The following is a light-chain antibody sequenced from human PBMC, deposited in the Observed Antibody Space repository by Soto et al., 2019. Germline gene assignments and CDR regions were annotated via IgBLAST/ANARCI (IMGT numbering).Light chain of an antibody. V-gene: IGKV1-5*03. J-gene: IGKJ1*01. Sequence: DIQMTQSPSTLSASVGDRVTITCRASQSISSWLAWYQQRPGKAPKLLIYKASNLESGVPSRFSGSGSGTEFTLTISGLQPDDFATYYCQQYSNFPATFGQGTKVDI. CDR3: QQYSNFPAT. CDR2: KAS. CDR1: QSISSW.